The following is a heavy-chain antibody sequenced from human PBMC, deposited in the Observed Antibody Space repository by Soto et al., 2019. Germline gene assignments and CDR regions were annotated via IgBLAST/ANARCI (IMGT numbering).Heavy chain of an antibody. CDR3: ARDVPYYGSGSYRNEAYYFDY. CDR1: GGSISSGDYY. CDR2: IYYSGST. Sequence: TLSLTCTVSGGSISSGDYYWSWIRQPPGKGLEWIGYIYYSGSTYYNPSLKSRVTISVDTSKNQFSLKLSSVTAADTAVYYCARDVPYYGSGSYRNEAYYFDYWGQGTLVTVSS. V-gene: IGHV4-30-4*01. J-gene: IGHJ4*02. D-gene: IGHD3-10*01.